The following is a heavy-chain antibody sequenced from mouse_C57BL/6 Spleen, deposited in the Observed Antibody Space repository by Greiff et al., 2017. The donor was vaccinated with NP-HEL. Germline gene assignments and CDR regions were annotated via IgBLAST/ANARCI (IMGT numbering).Heavy chain of an antibody. CDR3: ARSIYDGYYYFDY. CDR1: GFTFSDYG. D-gene: IGHD2-3*01. J-gene: IGHJ2*01. CDR2: ISSGSSTI. Sequence: EVKLVESGGGLVKPGGSLKLSCAASGFTFSDYGMHWVRQAPEKGLEWVAYISSGSSTIYYADTVKGRFTISRDNAKNTLFLQMTSLRSEDTAMYYCARSIYDGYYYFDYWGQGTTLTVSS. V-gene: IGHV5-17*01.